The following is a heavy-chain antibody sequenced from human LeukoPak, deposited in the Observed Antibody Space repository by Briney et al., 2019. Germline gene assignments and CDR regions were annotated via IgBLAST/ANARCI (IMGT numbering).Heavy chain of an antibody. CDR3: ATRDNYYYYMDV. V-gene: IGHV4-59*08. Sequence: SETLSLTCTVSGGSISSYYWSWIRQPPGKGLEWIGYIYYSGSTNYNPSLKSRVTISVDTSKNQFSLKPSSVTAADTAVYYCATRDNYYYYMDVWGKGTTVTVSS. J-gene: IGHJ6*03. CDR1: GGSISSYY. CDR2: IYYSGST. D-gene: IGHD2-21*02.